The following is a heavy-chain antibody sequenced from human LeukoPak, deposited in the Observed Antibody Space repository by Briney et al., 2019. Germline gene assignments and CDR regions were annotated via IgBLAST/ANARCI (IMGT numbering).Heavy chain of an antibody. V-gene: IGHV3-48*02. J-gene: IGHJ3*02. Sequence: SGGSLRLSCAASGFTFSNAWMSWVRQAPGKGVEWVSYIMTSGERTSYADSVKGRFTISRDNAKNSLSLQMNSLTDEDTAVYYCAREGYYGAFDIWGQGTIVTVSS. CDR1: GFTFSNAW. CDR2: IMTSGERT. CDR3: AREGYYGAFDI. D-gene: IGHD3-10*01.